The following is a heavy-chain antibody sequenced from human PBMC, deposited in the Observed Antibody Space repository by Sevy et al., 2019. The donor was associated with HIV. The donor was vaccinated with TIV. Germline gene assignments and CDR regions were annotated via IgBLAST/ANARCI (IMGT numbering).Heavy chain of an antibody. CDR2: ISGSGGST. CDR3: ASGSSGYYYSDAFDI. D-gene: IGHD3-22*01. V-gene: IGHV3-23*01. CDR1: GFTFSSYA. Sequence: GGSLRLSCAASGFTFSSYAMSWVRQAPGKGLEWVSAISGSGGSTYYADSVKGRFTISRDNSKNTLYLQMNSLRAEDTAVYYCASGSSGYYYSDAFDIWGQGTMVTVSS. J-gene: IGHJ3*02.